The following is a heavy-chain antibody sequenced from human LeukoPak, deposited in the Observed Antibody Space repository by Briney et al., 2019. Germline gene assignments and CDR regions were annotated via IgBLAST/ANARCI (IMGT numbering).Heavy chain of an antibody. J-gene: IGHJ5*02. D-gene: IGHD3-10*01. Sequence: SQTLSLTCAISGDSVSSNSAAWNWIRQSPSRGLEWLGRTYYRSKWYNDYAVSVKSRITINPDTSKNQFSLQLNSVTPEDTAVYYCARDLGGEFGELLRDWFDPWGQGTLVTVSS. CDR2: TYYRSKWYN. CDR1: GDSVSSNSAA. V-gene: IGHV6-1*01. CDR3: ARDLGGEFGELLRDWFDP.